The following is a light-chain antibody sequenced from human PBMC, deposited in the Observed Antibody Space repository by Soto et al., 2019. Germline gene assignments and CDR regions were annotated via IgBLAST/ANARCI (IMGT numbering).Light chain of an antibody. CDR1: NSNIGSNT. V-gene: IGLV1-44*01. CDR3: AAWDDSLNRRV. CDR2: YDN. J-gene: IGLJ1*01. Sequence: QSVLTQPPSGSGTPGQRVTISCSGSNSNIGSNTVNWYQQLPGTAPKLLIYYDNLRPSGVPDRISGSKSGTSASLAISGLQSDDEADYYCAAWDDSLNRRVLGTGTKVTVL.